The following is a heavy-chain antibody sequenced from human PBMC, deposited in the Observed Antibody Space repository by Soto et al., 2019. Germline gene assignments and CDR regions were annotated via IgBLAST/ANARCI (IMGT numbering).Heavy chain of an antibody. J-gene: IGHJ4*02. CDR3: AKVNVVVVAATFEYEYYFDY. CDR2: ISNTGST. V-gene: IGHV3-53*01. D-gene: IGHD2-15*01. Sequence: GGSLRLSCVASGFTASNNYMSWVRQAPGRGLEWVSAISNTGSTYYAGSVKGRSTISRDSSTNTLYLEVNSLRADDTAVYYCAKVNVVVVAATFEYEYYFDYWGQGTLVTVSS. CDR1: GFTASNNY.